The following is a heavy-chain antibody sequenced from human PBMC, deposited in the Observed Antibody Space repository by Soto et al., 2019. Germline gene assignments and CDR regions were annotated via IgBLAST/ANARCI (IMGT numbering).Heavy chain of an antibody. V-gene: IGHV3-15*07. CDR2: IKSKTDGGTT. J-gene: IGHJ6*02. D-gene: IGHD5-18*01. CDR3: TTDLKDTAMGPYYYYYGMDV. CDR1: GFTFSNAW. Sequence: GGSLRLSCAASGFTFSNAWMNWVRQAPGKGLEWVGRIKSKTDGGTTDYAAPVKCRFTISRDDSKNTLYLQMKSLKTDDTAVYYCTTDLKDTAMGPYYYYYGMDVWGQGTTVTVSS.